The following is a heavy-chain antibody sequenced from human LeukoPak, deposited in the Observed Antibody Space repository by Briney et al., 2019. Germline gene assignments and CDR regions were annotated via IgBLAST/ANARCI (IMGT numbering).Heavy chain of an antibody. CDR2: IYYSGST. CDR1: GGSISSYY. D-gene: IGHD3-10*01. J-gene: IGHJ6*03. Sequence: SETLSLTCTVSGGSISSYYWSWIRQPPGKGLEWIGYIYYSGSTNYNPSLKSRVTISVDTSKNQFSLKLSSVTAADTAVYYCARGELLYGDYYYYMDVWGKGTTVTISS. CDR3: ARGELLYGDYYYYMDV. V-gene: IGHV4-59*01.